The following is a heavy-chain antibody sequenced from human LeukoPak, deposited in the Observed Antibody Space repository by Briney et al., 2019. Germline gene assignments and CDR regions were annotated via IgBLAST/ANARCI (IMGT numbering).Heavy chain of an antibody. CDR1: GFTFSSYG. V-gene: IGHV3-30*02. D-gene: IGHD3-3*01. CDR2: IRYDGSNK. J-gene: IGHJ4*02. CDR3: AKAPGVEWSSDY. Sequence: PGGSLRLSCAASGFTFSSYGMHWVRQAPGKGLEWVAFIRYDGSNKYYADSVKGRFTISRDNSKNTLYLQMNSLRAEDTAVYCCAKAPGVEWSSDYWGQGTLVTVSS.